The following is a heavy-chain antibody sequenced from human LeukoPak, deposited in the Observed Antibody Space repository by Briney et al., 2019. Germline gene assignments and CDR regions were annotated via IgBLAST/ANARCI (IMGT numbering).Heavy chain of an antibody. J-gene: IGHJ3*02. CDR3: ARGVIVVVIDAFDI. Sequence: SETLSLTCAVYGGSFSGYYWSWIRQPPGKGLEWIGEINHSGSTNYNPSLKSRVTISVDTSKNQFSLKLSSVTAADTAVYYCARGVIVVVIDAFDIWGQGTMDTVSS. CDR1: GGSFSGYY. D-gene: IGHD3-22*01. V-gene: IGHV4-34*01. CDR2: INHSGST.